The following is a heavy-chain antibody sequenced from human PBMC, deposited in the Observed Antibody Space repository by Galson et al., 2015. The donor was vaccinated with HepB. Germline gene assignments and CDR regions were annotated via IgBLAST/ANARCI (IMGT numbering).Heavy chain of an antibody. Sequence: SLRLSCAASGFTFSSYAMHWVRQAPGKGLEWVAVISYDGSNKYYADSVKGRFTISRDNSKNTLYLQMNSLRAEDTAVYYCARGRLRDGMDVWGQGTTVTVSS. V-gene: IGHV3-30*04. CDR1: GFTFSSYA. J-gene: IGHJ6*02. CDR2: ISYDGSNK. CDR3: ARGRLRDGMDV. D-gene: IGHD5-12*01.